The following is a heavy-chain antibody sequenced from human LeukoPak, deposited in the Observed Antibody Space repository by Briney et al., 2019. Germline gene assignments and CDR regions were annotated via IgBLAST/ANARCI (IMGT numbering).Heavy chain of an antibody. V-gene: IGHV3-64D*06. CDR3: VKDAYYYGSGSPSLNFDY. J-gene: IGHJ4*02. CDR2: ISSNGGST. Sequence: GGSLRLSCSASGFTFSSYAMHWVSQAPGKGLEYVSAISSNGGSTYYADSVKDRFTISRDNSKNTLYLQMSSLRAEDTAVYYCVKDAYYYGSGSPSLNFDYWGQGTLVTVSS. D-gene: IGHD3-10*01. CDR1: GFTFSSYA.